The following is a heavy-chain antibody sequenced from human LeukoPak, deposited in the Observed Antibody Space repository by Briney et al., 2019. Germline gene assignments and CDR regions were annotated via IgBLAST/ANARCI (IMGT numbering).Heavy chain of an antibody. J-gene: IGHJ6*03. CDR3: ASPRSFWSGYYHYYMDV. V-gene: IGHV1-69*05. Sequence: SVKVSCEASGGTFSSYAISWVRQAPGQGLEWMGGIIPIFGTANYAQKFQGRVTITTDESTSTAYMELSSLRSEDTAVYYCASPRSFWSGYYHYYMDVWGKGTTVTVSS. CDR1: GGTFSSYA. CDR2: IIPIFGTA. D-gene: IGHD3-3*01.